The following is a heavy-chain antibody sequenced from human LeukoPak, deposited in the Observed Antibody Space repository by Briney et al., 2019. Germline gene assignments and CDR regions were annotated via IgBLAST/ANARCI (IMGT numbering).Heavy chain of an antibody. CDR1: GFTFDDYA. V-gene: IGHV3-9*03. J-gene: IGHJ4*02. CDR2: ISWNSGSI. CDR3: AKDLSSSHTFACFDH. Sequence: PGRSLRLSCAASGFTFDDYAMHWVRQAPGKGLELVSGISWNSGSIGYADSVEGRFTISRDNAKNSLFLQMNSLRAEDMALYFCAKDLSSSHTFACFDHWGQGTLVTVSS. D-gene: IGHD6-13*01.